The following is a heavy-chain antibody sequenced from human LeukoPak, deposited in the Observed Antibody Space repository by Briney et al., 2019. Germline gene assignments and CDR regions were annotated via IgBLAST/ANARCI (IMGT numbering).Heavy chain of an antibody. CDR1: GYPFTSYG. Sequence: GASVKVSCKASGYPFTSYGLTWVRQTPGQGLQWVGWIAAYNGATNYAQIFQGRISMTTDTSTNTGYMELRSLTSDDTAVYYCAREDSNSENFWGQGTLVTVSS. CDR2: IAAYNGAT. CDR3: AREDSNSENF. V-gene: IGHV1-18*01. J-gene: IGHJ4*02. D-gene: IGHD2/OR15-2a*01.